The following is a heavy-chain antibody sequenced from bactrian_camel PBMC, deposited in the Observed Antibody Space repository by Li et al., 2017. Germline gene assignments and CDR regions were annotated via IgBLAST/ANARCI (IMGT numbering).Heavy chain of an antibody. V-gene: IGHV3S53*01. Sequence: VQLVESGGASVQAGGSLNLSCASSKYIVCMGWFRQAPGKEREGVAHIDSAGDTNYADSVKGRFTVSRDNAKNTLYLQMNSLTPEDTAMYYCATKSGRPGACDSWNEYTDWGQGTQVTVS. CDR3: ATKSGRPGACDSWNEYTD. D-gene: IGHD1*01. CDR2: IDSAGDT. CDR1: KYIVC. J-gene: IGHJ4*01.